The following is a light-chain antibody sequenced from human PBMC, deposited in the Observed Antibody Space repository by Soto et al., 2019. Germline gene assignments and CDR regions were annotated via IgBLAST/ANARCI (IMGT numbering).Light chain of an antibody. CDR1: QNIGGN. J-gene: IGKJ1*01. Sequence: DILLTQSPATVSVPAGDRVTLSCRASQNIGGNLAWFQQNPGQAPGPLIYDAASRVTGIPARFSGSGSGTDFTLTISSLEPEDFAVYYCQQLTDWPPQWTFGQGTKVDIK. CDR2: DAA. V-gene: IGKV3-11*01. CDR3: QQLTDWPPQWT.